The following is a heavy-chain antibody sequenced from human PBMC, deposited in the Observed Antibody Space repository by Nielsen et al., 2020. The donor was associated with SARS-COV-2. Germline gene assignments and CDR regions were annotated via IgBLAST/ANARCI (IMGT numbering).Heavy chain of an antibody. CDR2: INTNTGNP. Sequence: ASVKVSCKASGYTFTSYAMNWVRQAPGQGLEWMGWINTNTGNPTYAQGFTGRFVFSLDTSVSTAYLQISSLKAEDTAVYYCARADVLMVYAIEGGAYYYYYGMDVWGQGTTVTVSS. CDR1: GYTFTSYA. V-gene: IGHV7-4-1*02. D-gene: IGHD2-8*01. CDR3: ARADVLMVYAIEGGAYYYYYGMDV. J-gene: IGHJ6*02.